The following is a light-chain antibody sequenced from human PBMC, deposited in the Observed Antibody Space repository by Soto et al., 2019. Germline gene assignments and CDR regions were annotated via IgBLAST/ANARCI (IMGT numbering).Light chain of an antibody. CDR1: QDISNY. V-gene: IGKV1-33*01. CDR2: DAS. J-gene: IGKJ3*01. CDR3: QQCDNLPEFT. Sequence: DIQMTQSPSSQSASVGDRVTITCQASQDISNYLNWYQQKPGKAPKLLIYDASNLETGVPSRFSGSGSGTDFTFTISSLQPEDIATYYCQQCDNLPEFTFGPGTKVDIK.